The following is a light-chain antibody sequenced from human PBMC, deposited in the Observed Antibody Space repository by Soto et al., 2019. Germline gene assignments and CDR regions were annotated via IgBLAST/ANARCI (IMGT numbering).Light chain of an antibody. J-gene: IGKJ1*01. CDR2: GAS. V-gene: IGKV3-20*01. CDR1: QSVSSSY. Sequence: EIVLTQSPGTLSLSPGERATLSCRTSQSVSSSYLAWYQQKPGQAPRLLIYGASSRATGIPDRFSGSGSGTDFTLTISRLEPEDFAVYYCQQYGRSWWTFGQGTKVE. CDR3: QQYGRSWWT.